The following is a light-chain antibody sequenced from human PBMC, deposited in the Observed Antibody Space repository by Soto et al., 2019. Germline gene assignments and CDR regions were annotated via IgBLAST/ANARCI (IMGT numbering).Light chain of an antibody. V-gene: IGKV3-20*01. CDR3: QQYGGSRWT. Sequence: EIVLTQSPGTLSLSPGERATLSCRASQSVSSTYLAWYQQKPGQAPRLLIYGASNRATGIPDRFSGSGSGTDFTLTSSRRVPEDCAVYYCQQYGGSRWTFGQGTRVDI. CDR2: GAS. J-gene: IGKJ1*01. CDR1: QSVSSTY.